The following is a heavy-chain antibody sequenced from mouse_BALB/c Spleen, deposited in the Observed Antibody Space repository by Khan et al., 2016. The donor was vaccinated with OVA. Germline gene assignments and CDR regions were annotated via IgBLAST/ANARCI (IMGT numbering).Heavy chain of an antibody. Sequence: QIQLVQSGPELKKPGATVRISCKASGYTFTTAEMHWVQQRPGKGFKWIGWINTHTGVPKYADNFKGRSAFSLDTSANTAYLQLSNLTSEDTATCVCEGYRDCFAYWGQGTTLTVSS. V-gene: IGHV9-4*01. J-gene: IGHJ2*01. CDR3: EGYRDCFAY. CDR1: GYTFTTAE. CDR2: INTHTGVP.